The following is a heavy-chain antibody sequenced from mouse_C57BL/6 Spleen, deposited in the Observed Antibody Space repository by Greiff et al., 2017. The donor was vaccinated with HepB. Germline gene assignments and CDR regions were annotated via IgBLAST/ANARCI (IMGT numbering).Heavy chain of an antibody. CDR2: ISNGGGST. J-gene: IGHJ1*03. D-gene: IGHD1-1*01. V-gene: IGHV5-12*01. CDR3: ARHYYGSIYYWYFDV. Sequence: EVMLVESGGGLVQPGGSLKLSCAASGFTFSDYYMYWVRQTPEKRLEWVAYISNGGGSTYYPDTVKGRFTISRDNAKKALYLQMRRLKSEDTVMYYCARHYYGSIYYWYFDVWGTGTTVTVSS. CDR1: GFTFSDYY.